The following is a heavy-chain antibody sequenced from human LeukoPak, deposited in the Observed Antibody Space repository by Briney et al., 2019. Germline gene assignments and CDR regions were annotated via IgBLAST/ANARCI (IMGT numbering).Heavy chain of an antibody. V-gene: IGHV4-39*07. D-gene: IGHD3-22*01. CDR1: SGSISTSNYY. CDR3: ARDRYYYDSSGSGLDY. CDR2: IHTSGST. Sequence: SETLSLTCTVSSGSISTSNYYWGWVRQPPGKALEWIGRIHTSGSTNYNPSLKSRVTMSVDTPKNQFSLRLSSVTAADTAVYYCARDRYYYDSSGSGLDYWGQGTLVTVSS. J-gene: IGHJ4*02.